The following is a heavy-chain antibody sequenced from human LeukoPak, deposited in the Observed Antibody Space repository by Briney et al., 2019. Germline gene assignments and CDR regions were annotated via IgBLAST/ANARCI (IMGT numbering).Heavy chain of an antibody. V-gene: IGHV4-59*01. D-gene: IGHD3-10*01. CDR3: ARASVHGSGSYLAD. CDR2: IYYSGST. J-gene: IGHJ1*01. Sequence: PSETLSLTCTVSGGSINNYYWSWIRQPPGKGLEYIGNIYYSGSTNYNPSLKSRVTISVDTSKTQFSLKLTSVTAADTALYYCARASVHGSGSYLADWGQGTLVTVSS. CDR1: GGSINNYY.